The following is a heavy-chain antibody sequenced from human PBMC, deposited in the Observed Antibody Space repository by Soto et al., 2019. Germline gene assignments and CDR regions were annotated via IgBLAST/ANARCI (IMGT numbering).Heavy chain of an antibody. CDR1: GCSMSSNY. J-gene: IGHJ4*02. CDR2: VYNSGST. CDR3: ARYRREAVAGYTLDN. D-gene: IGHD6-13*01. V-gene: IGHV4-59*01. Sequence: SETLSLPCPVSGCSMSSNYWTWIRQPPGKGLEWIGYVYNSGSTNYNPSLKSRVTISEDTSKSQFSLKVNSMTAADTAVYYCARYRREAVAGYTLDNWGQGILVTFSS.